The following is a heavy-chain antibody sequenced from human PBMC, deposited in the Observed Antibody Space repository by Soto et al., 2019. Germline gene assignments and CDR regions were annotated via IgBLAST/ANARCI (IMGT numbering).Heavy chain of an antibody. Sequence: QLQLQESGPGLVKPSETLSLTCTVSGGSISSSSYYWGWIRQPPGKGLEWIGSIYYSGSTYYNPSLKSRVTISVDTSKNQFSLKLSSVTAADTAVYYCARMPLIAVAGTGRPYWGQGTLVTVSS. D-gene: IGHD6-19*01. CDR3: ARMPLIAVAGTGRPY. CDR1: GGSISSSSYY. V-gene: IGHV4-39*01. CDR2: IYYSGST. J-gene: IGHJ4*02.